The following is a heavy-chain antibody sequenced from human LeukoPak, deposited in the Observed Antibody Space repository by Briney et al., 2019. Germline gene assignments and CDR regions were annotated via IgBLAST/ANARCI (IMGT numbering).Heavy chain of an antibody. D-gene: IGHD6-13*01. CDR2: IYYSGST. J-gene: IGHJ3*02. V-gene: IGHV4-59*12. Sequence: PSETLSLTCTVSGGSISSYYWSWIRQPPGKGLEWIGYIYYSGSTNYNPSLKSRVTISVDTSKNQFSLKLSSVTAADTAVYYCARDYSSSWPDAFDIWGQGTMVTVSS. CDR1: GGSISSYY. CDR3: ARDYSSSWPDAFDI.